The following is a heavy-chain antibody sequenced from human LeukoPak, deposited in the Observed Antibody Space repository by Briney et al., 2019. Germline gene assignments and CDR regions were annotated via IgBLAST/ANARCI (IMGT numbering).Heavy chain of an antibody. CDR3: ARDRVLVRGVIINNWFDP. CDR1: GFTFSSYG. J-gene: IGHJ5*02. Sequence: PGRYLRLSCAASGFTFSSYGMHWVRQAPGKGLEWVAVIWYDGSNKYYADSVKGRFTISRDNSKNTLYLQMNSLRAEDTAVYYCARDRVLVRGVIINNWFDPWGQGTLVTVSS. V-gene: IGHV3-33*01. CDR2: IWYDGSNK. D-gene: IGHD3-10*01.